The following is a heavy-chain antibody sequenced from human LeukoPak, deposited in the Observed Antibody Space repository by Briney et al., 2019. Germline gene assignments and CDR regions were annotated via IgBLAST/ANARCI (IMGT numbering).Heavy chain of an antibody. Sequence: PSETLSLTCAVYGGSFSGYYWSCIRQPPGKGLEWVSVIYTGGNTYYTDAVKGRFTISRHNSKNTLYLQMNNLRAEDTAVYYCARGGPATTIDYWGRGTLVTVSS. J-gene: IGHJ4*02. CDR3: ARGGPATTIDY. CDR1: GGSFSGYY. CDR2: IYTGGNT. V-gene: IGHV3-53*04. D-gene: IGHD1-1*01.